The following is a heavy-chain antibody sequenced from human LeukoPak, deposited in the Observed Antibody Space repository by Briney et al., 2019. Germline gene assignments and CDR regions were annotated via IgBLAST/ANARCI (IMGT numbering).Heavy chain of an antibody. D-gene: IGHD3-10*01. CDR3: ARGYYGSGSYYALDY. J-gene: IGHJ4*02. V-gene: IGHV3-74*01. CDR1: GFTFSSYW. Sequence: GGSLRLSCAASGFTFSSYWMHWVRQAPGKGLVWVSRINSDDSSTTYADSVKGRFTISRDNAKNTLYLQMNSLRAEDTAVYYCARGYYGSGSYYALDYWGQGTLVTVSS. CDR2: INSDDSST.